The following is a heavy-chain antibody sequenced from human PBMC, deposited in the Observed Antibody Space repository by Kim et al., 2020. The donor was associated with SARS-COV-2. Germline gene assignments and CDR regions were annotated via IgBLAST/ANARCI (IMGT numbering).Heavy chain of an antibody. CDR1: GYSFTSYW. V-gene: IGHV5-51*01. J-gene: IGHJ6*02. CDR3: ARQMPPSTAYDLWSGYYQNYYYYGMDV. CDR2: IYPGDSDT. Sequence: GESLKISCKGSGYSFTSYWIGWVRQMPGKGLEWMGIIYPGDSDTRYSPSFQGQVTISADKSISTAYLQWSSLKASDTAMYYCARQMPPSTAYDLWSGYYQNYYYYGMDVWGQGTTVTVSS. D-gene: IGHD3-3*01.